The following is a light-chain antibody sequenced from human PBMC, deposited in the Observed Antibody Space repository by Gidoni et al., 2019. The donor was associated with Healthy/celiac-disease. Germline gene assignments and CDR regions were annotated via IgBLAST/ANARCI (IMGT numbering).Light chain of an antibody. CDR2: AAS. J-gene: IGKJ3*01. V-gene: IGKV1-39*01. Sequence: DIQLTQSPSSLSASVGDRVTITCRASQSSSSYFNWYQQKPGKAPKLLIYAASSLQSGVPSRFSGSGSGTDFTLTISSLQPEDFATYYCQQSYSTPTITFGPGTKVEIK. CDR3: QQSYSTPTIT. CDR1: QSSSSY.